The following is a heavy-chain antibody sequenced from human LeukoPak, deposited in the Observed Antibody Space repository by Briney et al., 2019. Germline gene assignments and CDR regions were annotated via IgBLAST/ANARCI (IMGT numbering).Heavy chain of an antibody. V-gene: IGHV3-20*04. D-gene: IGHD2-15*01. J-gene: IGHJ4*02. CDR1: GFTFYDYG. CDR3: ARGYCSGNTCFPFDY. CDR2: IHCHGDST. Sequence: GGSLRLSCAAPGFTFYDYGMSWVRQPPGKGLEWVTGIHCHGDSTGYTDSVKGRFTISRDIAKNSLYLQMNSLRAEDTALYYCARGYCSGNTCFPFDYWGQGTLVTVSS.